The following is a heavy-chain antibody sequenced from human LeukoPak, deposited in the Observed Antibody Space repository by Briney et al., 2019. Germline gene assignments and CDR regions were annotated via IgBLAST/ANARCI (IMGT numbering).Heavy chain of an antibody. V-gene: IGHV3-23*01. CDR3: ARCTASCYANAFDV. Sequence: GGSLRLSCTASGFTFNNNAMSWVRQAPGKGLEWVSAINGGGDATEYTDSVKGRFTISRDNSKNTLYLQMDSLRPEDTAVYYCARCTASCYANAFDVWGQGTLLTVSS. CDR2: INGGGDAT. D-gene: IGHD2-2*01. CDR1: GFTFNNNA. J-gene: IGHJ3*01.